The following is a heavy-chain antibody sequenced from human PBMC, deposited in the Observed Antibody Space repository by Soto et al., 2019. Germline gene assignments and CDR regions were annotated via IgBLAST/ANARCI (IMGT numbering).Heavy chain of an antibody. CDR2: IFSAGET. J-gene: IGHJ6*02. CDR1: GFSLTDTRMG. D-gene: IGHD4-4*01. Sequence: QVTLKESGPVLVKPTETLTLTCTVSGFSLTDTRMGVTWIRQPPGKALEWLAHIFSAGETSYATSLRSRLTISKDTSKSQVVLVLASVDPVDTATYYCARVRKTAVNNYYFGMDVWGQGTSVSVSS. V-gene: IGHV2-26*01. CDR3: ARVRKTAVNNYYFGMDV.